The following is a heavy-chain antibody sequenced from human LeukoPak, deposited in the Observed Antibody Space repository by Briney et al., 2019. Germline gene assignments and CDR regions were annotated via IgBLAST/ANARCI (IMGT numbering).Heavy chain of an antibody. J-gene: IGHJ3*02. CDR3: ARDVGGNLGDAFDI. D-gene: IGHD4-23*01. CDR1: GFTFSNYW. CDR2: INSDGSNA. V-gene: IGHV3-74*03. Sequence: GGSLRLSCAASGFTFSNYWMHWVRQAPGKGLVWVSRINSDGSNATYADSVKGRFTISRDNAKNTLYVQMNSLRAEDTAVYYCARDVGGNLGDAFDIWGQGTMVTVSS.